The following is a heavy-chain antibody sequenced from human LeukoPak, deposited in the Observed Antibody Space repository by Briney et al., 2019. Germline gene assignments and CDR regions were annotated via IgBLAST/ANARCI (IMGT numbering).Heavy chain of an antibody. V-gene: IGHV3-33*06. J-gene: IGHJ6*02. D-gene: IGHD6-13*01. CDR1: GFTFNNYG. CDR3: AKGMQQRSSPMDV. Sequence: GGSLRLSCAASGFTFNNYGMHWVRQAPGKGLEWVAAIWYDGSNKYYADSVKGRFTISRDNSKNTLYLQMNSLRAEDTALYYCAKGMQQRSSPMDVWGQGTTVTVSS. CDR2: IWYDGSNK.